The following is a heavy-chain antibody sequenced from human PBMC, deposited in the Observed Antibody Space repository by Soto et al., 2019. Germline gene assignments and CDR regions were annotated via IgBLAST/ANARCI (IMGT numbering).Heavy chain of an antibody. CDR1: GFTFSSYA. D-gene: IGHD1-26*01. J-gene: IGHJ4*02. CDR3: ARPGSGSYYDY. V-gene: IGHV3-23*01. CDR2: ISGSGDST. Sequence: EVQLLESGGGLVQPGGSLRLSCAASGFTFSSYAMRWVRQAPVKGLEWVSAISGSGDSTYYADSVKGRFTISRDNSKNPLDLKINSLRAEDTAVYYCARPGSGSYYDYWGQGTLGTVSS.